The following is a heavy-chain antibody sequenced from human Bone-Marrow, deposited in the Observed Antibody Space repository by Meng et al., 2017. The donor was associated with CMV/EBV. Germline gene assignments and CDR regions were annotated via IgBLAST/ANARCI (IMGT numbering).Heavy chain of an antibody. CDR3: TAYIVGTTSAN. J-gene: IGHJ4*02. CDR1: GFTFTNAW. CDR2: IKSKSDGGTT. V-gene: IGHV3-15*01. D-gene: IGHD1-26*01. Sequence: GESLKISCAASGFTFTNAWMSWVRQAPGKGLEWIGRIKSKSDGGTTDYAAPVKGRFTISRDDSKDTLYLQLNSLKTEDTAVYYCTAYIVGTTSANWGQGNLVNVSS.